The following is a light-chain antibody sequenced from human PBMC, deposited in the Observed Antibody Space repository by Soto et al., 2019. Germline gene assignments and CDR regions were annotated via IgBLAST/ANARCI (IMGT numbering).Light chain of an antibody. CDR3: TSYTGSNNYV. J-gene: IGLJ1*01. V-gene: IGLV2-8*01. CDR2: EVN. Sequence: QSALTQPPSASGSPGQSVTISCTVTSSDVGGYNYVSWYQQYPGKAPKLMIYEVNKRPSGVPDRFSGSKSGITASLTVSGLQAEDEADYYCTSYTGSNNYVFGPGTKLTVL. CDR1: SSDVGGYNY.